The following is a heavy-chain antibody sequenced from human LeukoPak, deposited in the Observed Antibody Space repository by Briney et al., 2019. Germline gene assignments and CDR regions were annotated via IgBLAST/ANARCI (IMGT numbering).Heavy chain of an antibody. CDR1: GYSVTGYY. V-gene: IGHV4-59*02. Sequence: SETLSLTCTVFGYSVTGYYLNWVRQPPGKGLEWIGHIYKIGTTNYNPSLKSRLTISSDTSKDQFSLKLRSVTAADTAVYYCVIGVGWQPDYWGQGALVTVSS. J-gene: IGHJ4*02. CDR3: VIGVGWQPDY. D-gene: IGHD2-15*01. CDR2: IYKIGTT.